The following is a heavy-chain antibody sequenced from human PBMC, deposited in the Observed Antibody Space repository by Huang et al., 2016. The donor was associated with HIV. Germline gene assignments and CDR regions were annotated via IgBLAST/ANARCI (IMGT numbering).Heavy chain of an antibody. Sequence: EVQLVESGGGLIQPGGSLRLSCAASGFTVSTNYLACARQAPGKGREWFSFMYRGGTTYYADSVKGRFTISRDDSENTLYLHMTSLRAGDTAVYYCAKEGDTGAALGYWGQGTLVTVS. J-gene: IGHJ4*02. CDR1: GFTVSTNY. CDR2: MYRGGTT. V-gene: IGHV3-53*01. CDR3: AKEGDTGAALGY. D-gene: IGHD2-8*02.